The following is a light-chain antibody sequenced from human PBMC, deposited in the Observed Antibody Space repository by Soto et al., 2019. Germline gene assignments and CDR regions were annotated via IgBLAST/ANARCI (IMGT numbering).Light chain of an antibody. V-gene: IGKV1-39*01. CDR2: AAS. CDR3: QQSYSTPWT. Sequence: DIQMTQSPSSLSASVGDRVTITCRASQSISSYLNWYQQKPGKAPKLLIYAASSLQSGVPSRFSGRGSGTDFTLTISSLQPEDFATYYCQQSYSTPWTCGQGTQVEIK. CDR1: QSISSY. J-gene: IGKJ1*01.